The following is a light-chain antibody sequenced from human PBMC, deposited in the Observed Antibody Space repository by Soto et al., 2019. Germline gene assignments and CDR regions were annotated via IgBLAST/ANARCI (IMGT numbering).Light chain of an antibody. Sequence: EIVLTQSPATLSLSPGERATLSCRASQSVSSYLAWYQQKHGQAPRLLIYDTSKRATGIPARLSGGGSGTDFTLTISSLEPEDFAVYYCQQRTNWPRSFTFGPGTKVDIK. CDR1: QSVSSY. CDR2: DTS. CDR3: QQRTNWPRSFT. J-gene: IGKJ3*01. V-gene: IGKV3-11*01.